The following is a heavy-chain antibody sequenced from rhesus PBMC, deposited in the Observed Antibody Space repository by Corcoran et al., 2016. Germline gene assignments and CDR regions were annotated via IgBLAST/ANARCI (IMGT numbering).Heavy chain of an antibody. D-gene: IGHD5-24*01. CDR3: ARVDTAGTGWDY. Sequence: QVQLQESGPGVVKPSETLSLTCAVSGGSISGYYLWSWIRQPPGKGLEWIGYFYGGSGSTSYNPSLKSRVTISIATSKNQFSLKLSSVTAADTAVYYCARVDTAGTGWDYWGQGVLVTVSS. J-gene: IGHJ4*01. CDR2: FYGGSGST. CDR1: GGSISGYYL. V-gene: IGHV4S7*01.